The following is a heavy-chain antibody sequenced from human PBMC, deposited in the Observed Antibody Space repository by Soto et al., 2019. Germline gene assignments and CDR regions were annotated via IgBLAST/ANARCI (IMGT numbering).Heavy chain of an antibody. CDR2: IIPYYNTL. V-gene: IGHV1-69*01. J-gene: IGHJ4*02. Sequence: QAQVVQSGAEVRKPGSSVKLSCKASEGTFNSYAIAWVRQAPGQGLEWMGGIIPYYNTLNYAQRFQDRVTITADDPTNTVSMELSSLRSDDTAVYFCASGASRWYPYFFDSWAQGTLVTVSS. CDR1: EGTFNSYA. D-gene: IGHD6-13*01. CDR3: ASGASRWYPYFFDS.